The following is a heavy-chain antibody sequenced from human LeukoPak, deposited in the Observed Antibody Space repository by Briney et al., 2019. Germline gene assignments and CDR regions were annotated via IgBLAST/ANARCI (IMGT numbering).Heavy chain of an antibody. D-gene: IGHD1-26*01. V-gene: IGHV3-30*18. CDR3: AKGRVASGSYFDY. J-gene: IGHJ4*02. CDR1: GFPFSNYG. CDR2: ISYDRSDE. Sequence: GRSLRLSCAASGFPFSNYGMHWVRQAPGKGLEWVASISYDRSDEYNADSVKGRFTISRDNSKNTVYLQMNSLRAEDTAVYYCAKGRVASGSYFDYWGQGTLVTVSS.